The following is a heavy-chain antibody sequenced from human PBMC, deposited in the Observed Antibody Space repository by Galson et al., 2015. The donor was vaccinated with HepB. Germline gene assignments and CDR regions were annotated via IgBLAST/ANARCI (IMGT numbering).Heavy chain of an antibody. CDR1: GFTFSSYA. V-gene: IGHV3-30-3*01. Sequence: SLRLSCAASGFTFSSYAMHWVRQAPGKGLEWVAVISCDGSNKYYADSVKGRFTISRDNSENTLYLQMNSLRAEDTAVYYCARDSHMTPRDYWGQGTLVTVSS. CDR2: ISCDGSNK. CDR3: ARDSHMTPRDY. J-gene: IGHJ4*02.